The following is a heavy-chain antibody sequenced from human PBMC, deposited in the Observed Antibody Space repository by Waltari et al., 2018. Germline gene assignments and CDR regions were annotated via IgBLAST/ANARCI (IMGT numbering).Heavy chain of an antibody. J-gene: IGHJ4*02. CDR3: AKKGTKGGQWLSKEGY. CDR2: ISGSGGST. D-gene: IGHD6-19*01. Sequence: EVQLLESGGGLVQPGGSLRLSCAASGFTFSSYAMSWVRQAPGKGLEWVSAISGSGGSTYYAASVKGRFTISRDNSKNTLYLQMNSLRAEDTAVYYCAKKGTKGGQWLSKEGYWGQGTLVTVSS. CDR1: GFTFSSYA. V-gene: IGHV3-23*01.